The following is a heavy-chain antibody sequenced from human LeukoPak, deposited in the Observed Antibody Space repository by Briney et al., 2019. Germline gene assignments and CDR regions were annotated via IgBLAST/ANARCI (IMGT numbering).Heavy chain of an antibody. CDR3: TRGYSGWPYYFDY. D-gene: IGHD5-12*01. V-gene: IGHV4-61*02. CDR1: GGSISSGSNY. CDR2: IYSSGST. Sequence: PSETLSLTCTVSGGSISSGSNYWSWIRQPAGKGLEWIRRIYSSGSTNYNPSLNSRVTISVGTSKNQFSLKLSSVTAADTAVYYCTRGYSGWPYYFDYWGQGTLVTVSS. J-gene: IGHJ4*02.